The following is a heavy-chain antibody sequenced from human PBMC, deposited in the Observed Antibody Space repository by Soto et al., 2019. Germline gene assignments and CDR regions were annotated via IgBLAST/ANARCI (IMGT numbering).Heavy chain of an antibody. D-gene: IGHD2-2*01. Sequence: SETLSLTCIVSGGSISSYYWTWTRQPPGKGLEWIGCVYNGATTSYNPSLKSRVTISVDTSKNQFSLNLTSVTAADTAVYFCKRRGHTSSPTWGQGTLVTVSS. CDR2: VYNGATT. CDR3: KRRGHTSSPT. V-gene: IGHV4-4*09. J-gene: IGHJ4*02. CDR1: GGSISSYY.